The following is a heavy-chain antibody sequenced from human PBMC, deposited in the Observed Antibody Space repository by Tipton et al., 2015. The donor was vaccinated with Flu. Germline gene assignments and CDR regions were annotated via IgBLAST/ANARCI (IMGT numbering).Heavy chain of an antibody. J-gene: IGHJ6*02. CDR3: ARDHPPSITVLGEITDYFGMDV. Sequence: LRLSCAASGFTFSDDYMSWIRQAPGKGLEWVSHISSSGDTINYADSVKGRFTISRDNAKKSLYLQMNSLRAEDTAVYYCARDHPPSITVLGEITDYFGMDVWGQGTRVTVSS. D-gene: IGHD3-3*01. CDR1: GFTFSDDY. V-gene: IGHV3-11*01. CDR2: ISSSGDTI.